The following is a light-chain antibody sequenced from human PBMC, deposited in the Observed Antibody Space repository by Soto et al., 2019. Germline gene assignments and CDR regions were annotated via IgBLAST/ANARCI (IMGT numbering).Light chain of an antibody. Sequence: EIVMTQSPATLSVSPGERETLSCRASQSVSSNLAWYQQKPGQAPRLLIYGASTRATGIPARFSGSGSGTEFTLTISSLQSEDFAVYYCQQYNNWPLTFGQGTRLEIK. V-gene: IGKV3-15*01. CDR3: QQYNNWPLT. J-gene: IGKJ5*01. CDR1: QSVSSN. CDR2: GAS.